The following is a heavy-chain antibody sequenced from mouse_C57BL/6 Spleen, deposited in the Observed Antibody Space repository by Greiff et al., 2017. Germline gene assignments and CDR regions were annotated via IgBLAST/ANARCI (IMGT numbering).Heavy chain of an antibody. V-gene: IGHV1-52*01. Sequence: VQLQQPGAELVRPGSSVKLSCKASGYTFTSYWMHWVKQRPIQGLEWIGNIDPSDSETHYNQKFKDKATLTVDKSSSTACMQLSSLTSDDSAFYCCARSGGSGNPYYFDYWGQGTTLTVSS. CDR1: GYTFTSYW. J-gene: IGHJ2*01. CDR3: ARSGGSGNPYYFDY. CDR2: IDPSDSET. D-gene: IGHD1-3*01.